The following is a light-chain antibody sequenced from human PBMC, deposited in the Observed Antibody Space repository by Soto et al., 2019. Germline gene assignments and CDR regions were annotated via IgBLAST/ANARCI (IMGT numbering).Light chain of an antibody. V-gene: IGKV1-5*03. Sequence: DIQMTQSPSTLSASAGDRVTITCRASQSISSWLAWYQQKPGKAPKLLIYKASSLESGVPSRFSGSGSGTEFTLTISSLQPDDFATYYCQQYSTYRTFGQGTKVDIK. CDR2: KAS. CDR3: QQYSTYRT. J-gene: IGKJ1*01. CDR1: QSISSW.